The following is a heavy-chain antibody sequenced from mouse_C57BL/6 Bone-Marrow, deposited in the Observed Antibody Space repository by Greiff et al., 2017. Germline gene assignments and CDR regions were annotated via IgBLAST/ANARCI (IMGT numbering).Heavy chain of an antibody. Sequence: VQLVESGAELARPGASVKLSCKASGYTFTSYGISWVKQRTGQGLEWIGEIYPRSGNTYYNEKFKGKATLTADKSSSTAYMELRSLTSEDSAVYFCARGDCGSLWFAYWGQGTLVTVSA. CDR2: IYPRSGNT. CDR1: GYTFTSYG. J-gene: IGHJ3*01. D-gene: IGHD1-1*01. V-gene: IGHV1-81*01. CDR3: ARGDCGSLWFAY.